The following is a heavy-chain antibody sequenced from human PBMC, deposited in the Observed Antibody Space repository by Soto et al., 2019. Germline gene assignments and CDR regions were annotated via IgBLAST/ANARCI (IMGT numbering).Heavy chain of an antibody. Sequence: QTLSLTCAISGDSVSSHTAASSWISQFPSRGREWLGRTYYRSKWYNDYAVSVKSRITIHPDTSKNQFSLQLNSVSPEDTAVYYCAREDCSGGSSYQSWYFDLWGRGTLVTVSS. CDR1: GDSVSSHTAA. CDR2: TYYRSKWYN. D-gene: IGHD2-15*01. J-gene: IGHJ2*01. CDR3: AREDCSGGSSYQSWYFDL. V-gene: IGHV6-1*01.